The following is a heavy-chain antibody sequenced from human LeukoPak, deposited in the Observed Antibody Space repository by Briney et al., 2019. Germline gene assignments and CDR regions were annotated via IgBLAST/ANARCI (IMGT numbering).Heavy chain of an antibody. CDR2: INSSGGRT. J-gene: IGHJ6*02. V-gene: IGHV3-23*01. Sequence: GGSLRLSCAASGFTFSNYVMGWVRQAPGKGLEWVSTINSSGGRTYYTDSVKGRFTISRDNSKDTLDLQMNSLRAEDTAVYYCVKGLWDYYGTGIMYYTMDVWGQGTTVTVSS. D-gene: IGHD3-10*01. CDR3: VKGLWDYYGTGIMYYTMDV. CDR1: GFTFSNYV.